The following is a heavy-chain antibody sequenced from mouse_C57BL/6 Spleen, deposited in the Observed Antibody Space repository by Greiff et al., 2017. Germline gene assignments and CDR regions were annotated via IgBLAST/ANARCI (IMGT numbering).Heavy chain of an antibody. Sequence: VQLQQSGPGMVKPSQSLSLTCTVTGYSITSGYDWHWIRHFPGNKLEWMGYISYSGSTNYNPSLKSRISITHDTSKNHFFLKLNSVTTEDTATYYCARGGRWFAYWGQGTLVTVSA. V-gene: IGHV3-1*01. CDR1: GYSITSGYD. D-gene: IGHD3-3*01. CDR2: ISYSGST. CDR3: ARGGRWFAY. J-gene: IGHJ3*01.